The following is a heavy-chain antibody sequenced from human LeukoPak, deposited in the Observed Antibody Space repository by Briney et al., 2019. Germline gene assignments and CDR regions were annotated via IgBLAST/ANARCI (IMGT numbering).Heavy chain of an antibody. CDR1: GFTFSSYW. J-gene: IGHJ5*02. Sequence: GGSLRLSCAASGFTFSSYWMSWVRQAPGKGLEWVANIKQDGSEKYYVDSVKGRFTISRDNAKNSLYLQMNSLRAEDTAVYYCARDVPEWFRELEWFDPWGQGTLVTVSS. CDR3: ARDVPEWFRELEWFDP. CDR2: IKQDGSEK. D-gene: IGHD3-10*01. V-gene: IGHV3-7*01.